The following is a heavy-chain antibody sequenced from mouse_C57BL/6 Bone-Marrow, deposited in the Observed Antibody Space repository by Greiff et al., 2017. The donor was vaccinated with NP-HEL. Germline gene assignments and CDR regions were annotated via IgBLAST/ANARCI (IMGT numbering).Heavy chain of an antibody. J-gene: IGHJ2*01. Sequence: EVNVVESGGGLVQSGRSLRLSCATSGFTFSDFYMEWVRQAPGKGLEWIAASRNKANDYTTEYSASVKGRFIVSRDTSQSILYLQMNALRAEDTAIYYCARDVWYWGQGTTLTVSS. V-gene: IGHV7-1*01. CDR1: GFTFSDFY. CDR3: ARDVWY. CDR2: SRNKANDYTT. D-gene: IGHD1-1*02.